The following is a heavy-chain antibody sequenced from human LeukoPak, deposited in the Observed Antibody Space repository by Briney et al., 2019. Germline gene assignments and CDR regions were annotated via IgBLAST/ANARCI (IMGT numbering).Heavy chain of an antibody. Sequence: QSGGSLRLSCAASGFTFSSYAMSWVRQAPGKGLEWVSAISGNATNTYYADSVKGRFTISRDNSKNTLHLQMNSLRAEDTAVYYCAKDRSIAARRAFDIWGRGTMVTVSS. V-gene: IGHV3-23*01. D-gene: IGHD6-6*01. CDR3: AKDRSIAARRAFDI. CDR2: ISGNATNT. J-gene: IGHJ3*02. CDR1: GFTFSSYA.